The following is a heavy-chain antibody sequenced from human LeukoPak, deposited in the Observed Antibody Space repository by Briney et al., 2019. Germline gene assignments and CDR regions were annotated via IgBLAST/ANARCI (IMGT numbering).Heavy chain of an antibody. D-gene: IGHD1-1*01. CDR2: IKLDGSEK. Sequence: GGSLRLSCVASGFTFGKYWMSWVRQAPGKGLEWVANIKLDGSEKNYVDSVKGRFTISRDNTKNSLYLQMNSLRAEDTAVYYCARDSPRTGPWGQGILVTVSS. CDR3: ARDSPRTGP. CDR1: GFTFGKYW. V-gene: IGHV3-7*01. J-gene: IGHJ5*02.